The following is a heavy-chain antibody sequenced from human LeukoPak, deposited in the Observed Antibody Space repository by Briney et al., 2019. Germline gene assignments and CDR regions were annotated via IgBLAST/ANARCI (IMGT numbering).Heavy chain of an antibody. J-gene: IGHJ4*02. V-gene: IGHV4-34*01. CDR1: GGSFSGYD. Sequence: SETLSLTCAVYGGSFSGYDWSWIRQPPGKGPEWIGEINHSGSTNYNPSLKSRVTISVDTSKNQFSLKLSSVTAADTAVYYCARGDFNVAAFRRVYFDYWGQGTLVTVSS. CDR2: INHSGST. D-gene: IGHD2-15*01. CDR3: ARGDFNVAAFRRVYFDY.